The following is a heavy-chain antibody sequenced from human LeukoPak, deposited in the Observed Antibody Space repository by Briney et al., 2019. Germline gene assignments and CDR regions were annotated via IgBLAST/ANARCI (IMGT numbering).Heavy chain of an antibody. Sequence: PGGSLRLSFAASGFTFSSYWMHWVRQAPGKGLVWVSRINSDGSSTSYADSVKGRFTISRDNAKNTLYLQMNSLRAEDTAVYYCARGVGAAYFDYWGQGTLVTVSS. J-gene: IGHJ4*02. CDR3: ARGVGAAYFDY. V-gene: IGHV3-74*01. CDR1: GFTFSSYW. D-gene: IGHD2-15*01. CDR2: INSDGSST.